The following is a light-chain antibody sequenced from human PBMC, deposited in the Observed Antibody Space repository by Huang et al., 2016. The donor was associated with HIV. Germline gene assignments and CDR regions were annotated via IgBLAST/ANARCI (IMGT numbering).Light chain of an antibody. CDR1: QSVTNNY. CDR2: GAS. Sequence: EIVLTQSPGTLSFSPGERATLSCRASQSVTNNYLAWYQQKPGQAPRLLIYGASSRASGIPDRFSGSGSGTDFTLTISRLEPEDFAVYYCQQCGTSPWTFGQGTKVEIK. J-gene: IGKJ1*01. V-gene: IGKV3-20*01. CDR3: QQCGTSPWT.